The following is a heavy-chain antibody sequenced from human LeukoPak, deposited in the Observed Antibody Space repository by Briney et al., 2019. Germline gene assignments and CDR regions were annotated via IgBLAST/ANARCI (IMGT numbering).Heavy chain of an antibody. CDR1: GYTFTGYY. J-gene: IGHJ6*03. V-gene: IGHV1-2*02. Sequence: GASVKVSCKASGYTFTGYYMHWVRQAPGQGLEWMGWINPNSGGTNYAQKFQGRVTMTRDTSISTAYMELSRLRSDDTAVYYCARGATEVGWYSYYYYYYMDVWGKGTTVTVSS. CDR2: INPNSGGT. D-gene: IGHD6-19*01. CDR3: ARGATEVGWYSYYYYYYMDV.